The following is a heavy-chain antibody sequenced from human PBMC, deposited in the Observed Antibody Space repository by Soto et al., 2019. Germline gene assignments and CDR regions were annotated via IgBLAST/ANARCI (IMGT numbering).Heavy chain of an antibody. V-gene: IGHV3-9*02. CDR1: GFTSDDYA. CDR2: IAWTGGST. Sequence: EVQLVESGGDLVQPGRSLRLSCAASGFTSDDYAMHWVRQAPGKGLEWVSGIAWTGGSTGYADSVKGRFTISRGSAKNCLYLQMNSLRPADTALYYCAKGKLAAMIPSGWGYYMGVWGKGTTVTVSS. D-gene: IGHD3-22*01. J-gene: IGHJ6*03. CDR3: AKGKLAAMIPSGWGYYMGV.